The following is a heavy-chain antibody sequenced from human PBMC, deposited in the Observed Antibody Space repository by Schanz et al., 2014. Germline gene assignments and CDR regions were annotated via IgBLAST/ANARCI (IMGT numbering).Heavy chain of an antibody. D-gene: IGHD4-17*01. Sequence: QVQLMESGGGVVQPGTSLILSCSVSGFSLNTYGIHWFRQPAGKGLEWVAVIWSDGSGKYYADSVRGRFTISRDRFQNTLYLRMSSLRAEDTAVYYCARPRFDYGEVDYWGQGTLVTVSS. J-gene: IGHJ4*02. CDR1: GFSLNTYG. V-gene: IGHV3-33*01. CDR3: ARPRFDYGEVDY. CDR2: IWSDGSGK.